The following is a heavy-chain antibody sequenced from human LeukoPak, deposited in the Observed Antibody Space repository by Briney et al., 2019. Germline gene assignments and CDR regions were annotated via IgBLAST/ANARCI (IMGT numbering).Heavy chain of an antibody. D-gene: IGHD3-22*01. CDR3: ARVRGYYDSSGPRDY. J-gene: IGHJ4*02. Sequence: ASVKVSCKASGYTFTSYGISWVRQAPGQGLEWMGYISSYNGNTNYAQKLQGRVTMTTDTSTSTAYMELRSLRSDDTAVYYCARVRGYYDSSGPRDYWGQGTLVSVSS. CDR1: GYTFTSYG. V-gene: IGHV1-18*01. CDR2: ISSYNGNT.